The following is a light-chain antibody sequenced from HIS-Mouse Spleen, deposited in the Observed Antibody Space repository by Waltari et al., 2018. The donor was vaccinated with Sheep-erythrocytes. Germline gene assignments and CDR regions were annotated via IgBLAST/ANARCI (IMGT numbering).Light chain of an antibody. CDR3: QQSYSTPPLT. CDR2: AAS. V-gene: IGKV1-39*01. Sequence: DIQMTQSPSSLSAPVGDRVTITCRASQSISSYLNWYQQKPGKAPKLLFYAASSLQSGVPSRVSGSGSGTDFTLTISSLQPEDFATYYCQQSYSTPPLTFGGGTKVEIK. J-gene: IGKJ4*01. CDR1: QSISSY.